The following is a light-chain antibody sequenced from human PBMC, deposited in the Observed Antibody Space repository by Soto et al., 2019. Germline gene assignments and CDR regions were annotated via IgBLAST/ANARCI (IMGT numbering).Light chain of an antibody. Sequence: QSALTQPASVSGSPGQSITISCTGTNSDVGGHNYVSWYQHHPGNAPNLMIYEVSNRPSGVSNRFSGSKSGNTASLTISGLQAEDEAAYHFSSFSSTSPLYVFGTVTKLTVL. J-gene: IGLJ1*01. CDR2: EVS. V-gene: IGLV2-14*01. CDR1: NSDVGGHNY. CDR3: SSFSSTSPLYV.